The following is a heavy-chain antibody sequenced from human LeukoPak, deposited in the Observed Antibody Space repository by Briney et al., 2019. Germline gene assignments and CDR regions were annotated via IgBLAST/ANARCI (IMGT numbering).Heavy chain of an antibody. V-gene: IGHV3-30-3*01. CDR2: ISYDGSNK. Sequence: PGRSLRLSCAASGFTFSSYAMHWVRQAPGKGLEWVAVISYDGSNKYYADSVKGRFTIFRDNAKNSLYLQMNSLRAEDTAVYYCARVSIVVVPAAHPFDYWGQGTLVTVSS. CDR3: ARVSIVVVPAAHPFDY. J-gene: IGHJ4*02. D-gene: IGHD2-2*01. CDR1: GFTFSSYA.